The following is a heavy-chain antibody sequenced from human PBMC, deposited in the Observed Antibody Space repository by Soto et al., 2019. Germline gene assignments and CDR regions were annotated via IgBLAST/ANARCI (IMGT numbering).Heavy chain of an antibody. D-gene: IGHD1-1*01. Sequence: EVQLLESGGGLVQPGGSLRLSCEASGFTFSTYGMTWVRQAPGKGLEWVSAIGGSTYHADSVKGRFTISRDNSQNTLYLQVNSLRAEDTAVYFCGRGDWDELNVDYWGQGTLFTVSS. CDR1: GFTFSTYG. J-gene: IGHJ4*02. V-gene: IGHV3-23*01. CDR2: IGGST. CDR3: GRGDWDELNVDY.